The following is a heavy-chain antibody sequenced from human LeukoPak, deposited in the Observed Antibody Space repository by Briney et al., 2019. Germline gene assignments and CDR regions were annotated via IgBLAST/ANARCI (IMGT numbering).Heavy chain of an antibody. Sequence: SETLSLTCTVSGDSISSGDYYWSWIRQPPGKGLEWIGYIYYSGRSYYNPSLESRITISVDTSKNQFSLKLRSVTAADTAVYYCAREVAYCGGDCYHSDYWGQGTLVTVSS. D-gene: IGHD2-21*02. J-gene: IGHJ4*02. CDR3: AREVAYCGGDCYHSDY. CDR1: GDSISSGDYY. V-gene: IGHV4-30-4*01. CDR2: IYYSGRS.